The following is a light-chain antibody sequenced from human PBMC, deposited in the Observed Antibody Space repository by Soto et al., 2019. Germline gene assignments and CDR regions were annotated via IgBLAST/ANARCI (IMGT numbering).Light chain of an antibody. J-gene: IGKJ4*01. CDR3: QQRRDWPLT. V-gene: IGKV3-11*01. CDR2: DAS. Sequence: EIVMTQNTATLSLSPGERATLSCMASQSVSSYLSWYQQKPGQSPRLLIYDASNRATGIPARFSGSGSGTDFTLTISSLEPEDFAVYYCQQRRDWPLTFGGGTKVDIK. CDR1: QSVSSY.